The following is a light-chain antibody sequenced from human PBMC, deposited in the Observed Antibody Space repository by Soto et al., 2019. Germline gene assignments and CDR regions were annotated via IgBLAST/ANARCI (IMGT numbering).Light chain of an antibody. CDR1: QRVDGK. CDR3: QQYAYRPPLT. V-gene: IGKV3-15*01. J-gene: IGKJ4*01. CDR2: GAS. Sequence: EIVMTQSPVTLCVSPGERATLSCRANQRVDGKLAWYQQKPGQAPRLLIYGASTRATGIPARFSGSGSGTEFTLTISSLHSEDVGIHYCQQYAYRPPLTFGGGTKADIK.